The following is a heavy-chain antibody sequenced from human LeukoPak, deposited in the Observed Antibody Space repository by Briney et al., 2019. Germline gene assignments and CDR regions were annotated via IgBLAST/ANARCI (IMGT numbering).Heavy chain of an antibody. CDR2: IRYDGSNK. D-gene: IGHD2-21*01. V-gene: IGHV3-30*02. CDR1: GFTFSSYG. J-gene: IGHJ4*02. CDR3: APRVVVIAAPFDY. Sequence: GGSLRLSCAASGFTFSSYGMHWARQAPGRGLEWVAFIRYDGSNKSYSDSVRGRFTISRDNSKNTLYLQMNSLRVEDAAVYYCAPRVVVIAAPFDYWGQGTRVTVSS.